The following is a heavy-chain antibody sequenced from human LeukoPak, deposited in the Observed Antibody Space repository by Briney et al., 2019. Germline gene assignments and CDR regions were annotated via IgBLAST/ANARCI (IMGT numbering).Heavy chain of an antibody. V-gene: IGHV3-48*01. CDR2: ISSSGSST. CDR3: MRGTGVAPVITMY. CDR1: GFTFSSNS. Sequence: PGGSLRLSCAASGFTFSSNSMNWVRQAPGKGLEWVSYISSSGSSTYYADSVKGRFTISRDNANKLLYLQMNSLSAEDTYVYYCMRGTGVAPVITMYWGQGTLVTVSS. J-gene: IGHJ4*02. D-gene: IGHD2-21*01.